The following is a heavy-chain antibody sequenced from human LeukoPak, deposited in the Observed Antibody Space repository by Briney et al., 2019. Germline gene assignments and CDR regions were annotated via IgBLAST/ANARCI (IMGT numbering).Heavy chain of an antibody. CDR1: GFTFSGYY. CDR3: VRVPY. J-gene: IGHJ4*02. CDR2: ISSDGSIV. V-gene: IGHV3-11*01. Sequence: GGSLRLSCAATGFTFSGYYMSWMRQALGKGLEWISYISSDGSIVYYADSVKGRFTISRDNAKSLLYLQMDTVRAEDTAVYYCVRVPYWGQGSLVIVSS. D-gene: IGHD5/OR15-5a*01.